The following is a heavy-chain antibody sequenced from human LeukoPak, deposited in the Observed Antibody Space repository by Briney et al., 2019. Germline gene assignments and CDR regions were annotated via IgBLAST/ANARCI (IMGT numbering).Heavy chain of an antibody. CDR3: AKKTGYYYDISGRVV. CDR1: GFTFSSSA. J-gene: IGHJ6*02. V-gene: IGHV3-23*01. Sequence: GGSLRLSCAASGFTFSSSAMSWVRQAPGKGLEWVSAISGSGGSTNYADSVKGRFTISRDNSKNTLYLQMNSLRAEDTAVYYCAKKTGYYYDISGRVVWGQGTTVTVSS. D-gene: IGHD3-22*01. CDR2: ISGSGGST.